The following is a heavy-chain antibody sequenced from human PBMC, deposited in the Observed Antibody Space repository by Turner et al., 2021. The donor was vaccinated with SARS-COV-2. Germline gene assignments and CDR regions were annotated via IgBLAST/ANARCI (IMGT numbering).Heavy chain of an antibody. V-gene: IGHV1-24*01. J-gene: IGHJ4*02. Sequence: QVQLVQSGAEVKKPGASVKVSCKVSGYTLIELSMHWVRQAPGKGLEWMGGFDPEDGETIYEQKFQGRVTMTEDTSTDTAYMELSSLRSEDTAMYYCATGYAYCGGDCSIYYWGQGTLVTVSS. D-gene: IGHD2-21*02. CDR2: FDPEDGET. CDR3: ATGYAYCGGDCSIYY. CDR1: GYTLIELS.